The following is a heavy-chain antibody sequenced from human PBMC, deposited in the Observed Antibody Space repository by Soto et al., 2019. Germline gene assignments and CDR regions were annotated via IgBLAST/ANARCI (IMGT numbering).Heavy chain of an antibody. CDR2: ISAYNGNT. Sequence: ASVKVSCKACGYSFTSYGISWVRQAPGQGLEGMGWISAYNGNTNYAQKLQAGVTMTTDTSTSTAYMELRSLRSDDTAVYYCARDIIFPALGTDYWGQGTLVTVSS. CDR1: GYSFTSYG. V-gene: IGHV1-18*01. J-gene: IGHJ4*02. CDR3: ARDIIFPALGTDY. D-gene: IGHD7-27*01.